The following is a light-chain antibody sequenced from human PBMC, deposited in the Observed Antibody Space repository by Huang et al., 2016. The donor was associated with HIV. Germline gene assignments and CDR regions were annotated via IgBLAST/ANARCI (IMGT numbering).Light chain of an antibody. V-gene: IGKV1-9*01. Sequence: IQLTQSPSSLSASVGDRVTITFRASQGISNSLVWDQQKQGSAPQLLIYAASTLQSGVTSMFSGSGAGTYFTLTISSLQPEDSATYYCQQFSSYSPLTFGGGTKVEIK. CDR1: QGISNS. CDR3: QQFSSYSPLT. CDR2: AAS. J-gene: IGKJ4*01.